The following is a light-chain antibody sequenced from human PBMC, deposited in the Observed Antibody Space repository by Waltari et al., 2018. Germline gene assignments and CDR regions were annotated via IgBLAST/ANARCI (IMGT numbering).Light chain of an antibody. Sequence: DIVMTQSPDSLAVSLGERATINCKSSQSVLHTANNRNDLAWYRQKPGQPPKLLIYWASSRASGVPDRFSGSGSGADFALTIGSLQPEDVAVYFCQQYYSTPYTFGQGTKLEIK. V-gene: IGKV4-1*01. CDR3: QQYYSTPYT. J-gene: IGKJ2*01. CDR2: WAS. CDR1: QSVLHTANNRND.